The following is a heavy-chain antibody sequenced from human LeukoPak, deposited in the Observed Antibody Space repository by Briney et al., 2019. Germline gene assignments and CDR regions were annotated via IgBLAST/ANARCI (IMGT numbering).Heavy chain of an antibody. J-gene: IGHJ4*02. Sequence: GASVKVSCKVSGYTLTELSMHWVRQAPGKGLEWMGGFDPEDGETIYAQKFQGRVTMTEDTSTDTAYMELSSLRSEDTAVYYCATVWGGTTVTRGRGDYWGQGTLVTVSS. CDR3: ATVWGGTTVTRGRGDY. V-gene: IGHV1-24*01. D-gene: IGHD4-17*01. CDR2: FDPEDGET. CDR1: GYTLTELS.